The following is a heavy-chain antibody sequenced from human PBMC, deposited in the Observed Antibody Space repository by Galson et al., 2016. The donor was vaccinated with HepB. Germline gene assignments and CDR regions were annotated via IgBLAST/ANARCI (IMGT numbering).Heavy chain of an antibody. V-gene: IGHV3-23*01. D-gene: IGHD3-22*01. CDR2: ISGGTDGRT. Sequence: SLRLSCAASGFTFSYYGMSWVRQAAGKGLGWVSGISGGTDGRTYYADSVKGRFTISRDNSNNTLYLQMNSLRAEDTAVYYCARHPDYYDNSGYLDYWGQGTLVTVSS. CDR1: GFTFSYYG. J-gene: IGHJ4*02. CDR3: ARHPDYYDNSGYLDY.